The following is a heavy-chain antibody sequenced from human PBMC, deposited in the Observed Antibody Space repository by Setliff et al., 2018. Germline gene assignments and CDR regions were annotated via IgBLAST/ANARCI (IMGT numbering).Heavy chain of an antibody. CDR1: GDSITSGSVY. CDR2: IFPTGTT. Sequence: PSETLSLTCTVSGDSITSGSVYWSWIRQPAGKGLEWIGRIFPTGTTNYNPDLKSRVTMSVDTSKKRFSLMLRSVTAADPAIYYCARYNSSAACFDLWGPGTLFTVSS. J-gene: IGHJ5*02. V-gene: IGHV4-61*02. D-gene: IGHD1-20*01. CDR3: ARYNSSAACFDL.